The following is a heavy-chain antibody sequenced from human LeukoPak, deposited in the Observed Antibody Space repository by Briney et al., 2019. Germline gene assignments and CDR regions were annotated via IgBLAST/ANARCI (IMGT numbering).Heavy chain of an antibody. D-gene: IGHD2-2*01. CDR2: ISAYNGNT. J-gene: IGHJ3*02. CDR1: GYTFTSYG. Sequence: ASVTVSCQASGYTFTSYGISWVRQAPGQGLEWMGWISAYNGNTNYAQKLQGRVTMTTDTSTSTAYMELRSLRSDDTAVYYCARGLYCSSTSCWPGYPTDAFDIWGQGTMVTVSS. CDR3: ARGLYCSSTSCWPGYPTDAFDI. V-gene: IGHV1-18*01.